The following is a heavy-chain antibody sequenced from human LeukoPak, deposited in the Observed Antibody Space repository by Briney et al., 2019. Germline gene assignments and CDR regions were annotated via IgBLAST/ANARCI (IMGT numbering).Heavy chain of an antibody. D-gene: IGHD3-10*01. CDR1: GYTLTELS. J-gene: IGHJ6*04. CDR2: FRPEDGET. CDR3: ATGLWFGKYLGV. V-gene: IGHV1-24*01. Sequence: ASVKVSCKVSGYTLTELSMHWVRQAPGKGLEWMGGFRPEDGETIYAQKFQGRVTMTEDTSTDTAYMELSSLRSEDTAVYYCATGLWFGKYLGVWGKGTAVTISS.